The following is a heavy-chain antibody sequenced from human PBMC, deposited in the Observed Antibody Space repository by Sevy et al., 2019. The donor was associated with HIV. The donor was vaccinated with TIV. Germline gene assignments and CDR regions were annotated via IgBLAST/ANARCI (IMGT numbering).Heavy chain of an antibody. CDR1: GYTLTELS. V-gene: IGHV1-24*01. J-gene: IGHJ4*02. CDR2: FDPEDGET. D-gene: IGHD3-22*01. CDR3: ATTKDYYDSSGYPFDY. Sequence: ASVKVSCKVSGYTLTELSMHWVRQAPGKGLEWMGSFDPEDGETIYAQNFQGRVTMAEDRSTDTAYMELSSLRSEDTAVYYCATTKDYYDSSGYPFDYWGQGTLVTVSS.